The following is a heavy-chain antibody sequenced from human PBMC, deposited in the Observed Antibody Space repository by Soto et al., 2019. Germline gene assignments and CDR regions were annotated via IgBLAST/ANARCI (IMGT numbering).Heavy chain of an antibody. Sequence: GESLKISCKASGYSFNTYWIGWVRQLPGKGLEWMGIIYPGDSDTRYSPSFQGQVTISADKSINTAYLQWNSLKASDTAMYYCARPGSSGWYFWFDPWGQGTLVTVSS. J-gene: IGHJ5*02. D-gene: IGHD6-19*01. CDR3: ARPGSSGWYFWFDP. V-gene: IGHV5-51*01. CDR1: GYSFNTYW. CDR2: IYPGDSDT.